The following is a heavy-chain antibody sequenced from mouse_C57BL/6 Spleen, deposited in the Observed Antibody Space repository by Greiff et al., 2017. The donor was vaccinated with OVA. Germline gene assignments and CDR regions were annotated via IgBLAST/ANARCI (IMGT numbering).Heavy chain of an antibody. CDR3: ARGTVVAKNYFDY. CDR2: IDPSDSET. V-gene: IGHV1-52*01. D-gene: IGHD1-1*01. J-gene: IGHJ2*01. Sequence: QVQLQQPGAELVRPGSSVKLSCKASGYTFTSYWMHWVKQRPIQGLEWIGNIDPSDSETNYNEKFKDKATLTVDKSSSTAYMQRSSLTSEDSAVYYCARGTVVAKNYFDYWGQGTTLTVSS. CDR1: GYTFTSYW.